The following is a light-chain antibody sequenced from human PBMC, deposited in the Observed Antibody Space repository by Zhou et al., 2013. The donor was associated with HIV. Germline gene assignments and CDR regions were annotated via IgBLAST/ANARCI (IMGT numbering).Light chain of an antibody. Sequence: EIVLTQSPGTLSLSPGERATLSCRASQSVSSSYLAWYQQKPGQAPRLLFYGSSIRATGIPDRFSGSASGTDFTLTISRLEPEDFAVYYCQQYGRSLYTFGQGTKLEIK. CDR3: QQYGRSLYT. V-gene: IGKV3-20*01. CDR1: QSVSSSY. J-gene: IGKJ2*01. CDR2: GSS.